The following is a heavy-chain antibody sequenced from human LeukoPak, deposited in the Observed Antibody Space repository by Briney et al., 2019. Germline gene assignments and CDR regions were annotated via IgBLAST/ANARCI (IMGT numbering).Heavy chain of an antibody. J-gene: IGHJ6*02. CDR2: ISSSGGTI. CDR3: ARVSSLGGERLQEDLGVNDILTGSPGSLGMDV. V-gene: IGHV3-23*01. Sequence: PGGSLRPSCAASGFTFSSYAMSWVRQAPGKGLEWVSGISSSGGTIYYADSLEGRFTISRDNSKNTLYLQMNSLRAEDTAVYYCARVSSLGGERLQEDLGVNDILTGSPGSLGMDVWGQGTTVTVSS. D-gene: IGHD3-9*01. CDR1: GFTFSSYA.